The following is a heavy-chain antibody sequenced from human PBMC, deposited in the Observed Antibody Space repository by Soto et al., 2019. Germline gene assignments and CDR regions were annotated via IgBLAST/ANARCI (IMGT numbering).Heavy chain of an antibody. CDR1: GGSISSYY. CDR2: IYYSGST. J-gene: IGHJ4*02. V-gene: IGHV4-59*01. Sequence: LSLTCTVSGGSISSYYWSWIRQPPGKGLEWIGYIYYSGSTNYNPSLKSRVTISVDTSKNQFSLKLSSVTAADTAVYYCARVHSGSYPDYWGQGTLVTVSS. CDR3: ARVHSGSYPDY. D-gene: IGHD1-26*01.